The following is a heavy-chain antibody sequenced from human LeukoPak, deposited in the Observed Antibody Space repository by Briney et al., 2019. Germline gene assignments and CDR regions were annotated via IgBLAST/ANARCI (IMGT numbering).Heavy chain of an antibody. D-gene: IGHD6-13*01. V-gene: IGHV4-38-2*02. CDR1: GYSISSGYY. CDR2: IYYSGST. CDR3: AEGYSSSWHQFDY. J-gene: IGHJ4*02. Sequence: PSETLSLTCTVSGYSISSGYYWGWIRQPPGKGLEWIGSIYYSGSTNYNPSLKSRITISVDTSKNQFSLKVSSVTAADTAVYYCAEGYSSSWHQFDYWGQGTLVTVSS.